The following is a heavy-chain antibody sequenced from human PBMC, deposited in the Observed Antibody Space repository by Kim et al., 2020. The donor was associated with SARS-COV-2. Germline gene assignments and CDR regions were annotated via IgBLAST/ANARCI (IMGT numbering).Heavy chain of an antibody. CDR1: GGSFSGYY. Sequence: SETLSLTCAVYGGSFSGYYWSWIRQPPGKGLEWIGEINHSGSTNYNPSLKSRVTISVDTSKNQFSLKLSSVTAADTAAYYCAMHYYGSGSYPGGLGMDVWGQGTTVTVSS. D-gene: IGHD3-10*01. V-gene: IGHV4-34*01. CDR3: AMHYYGSGSYPGGLGMDV. CDR2: INHSGST. J-gene: IGHJ6*02.